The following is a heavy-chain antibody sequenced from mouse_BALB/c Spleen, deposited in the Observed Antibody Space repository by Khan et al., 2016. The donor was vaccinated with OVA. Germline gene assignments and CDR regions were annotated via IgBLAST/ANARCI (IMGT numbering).Heavy chain of an antibody. J-gene: IGHJ1*01. CDR3: AIYHGYCDV. CDR1: GYSFTGYY. Sequence: EVQLQESGPDLVKPGASVKISCKASGYSFTGYYIHWVKQSPGKSLEWIGRVNPNNGGTSYNQKFKVKAILTVDKSSNTAYMELRSLTSEDSAVYSCAIYHGYCDVWGAGTTVTVSS. V-gene: IGHV1-26*01. D-gene: IGHD1-1*01. CDR2: VNPNNGGT.